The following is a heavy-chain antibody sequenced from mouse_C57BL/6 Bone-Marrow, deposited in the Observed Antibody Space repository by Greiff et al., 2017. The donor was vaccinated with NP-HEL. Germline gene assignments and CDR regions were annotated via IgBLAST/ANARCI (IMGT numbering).Heavy chain of an antibody. Sequence: EVKLVESGGGLVKPGGSLKLSCAASGFTFSSYAMSWVRQTPDTRLAWVATISDGGSYTYYPDNVKGRFTISRDNAKNNLYLQMSHLKSEDTAMYYCVLLRLYYAMDYWGQGTSVTVSS. D-gene: IGHD2-12*01. CDR1: GFTFSSYA. CDR2: ISDGGSYT. CDR3: VLLRLYYAMDY. J-gene: IGHJ4*01. V-gene: IGHV5-4*03.